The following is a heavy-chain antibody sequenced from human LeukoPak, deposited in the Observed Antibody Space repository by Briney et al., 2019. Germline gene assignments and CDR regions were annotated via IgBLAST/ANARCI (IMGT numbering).Heavy chain of an antibody. CDR3: AKDEAPYCSGGSCYSWRWFDP. D-gene: IGHD2-15*01. J-gene: IGHJ5*02. CDR1: GFALSSYA. V-gene: IGHV3-23*01. Sequence: GGSLRLSCAASGFALSSYAMSWVRQAPGKGLEWVSATRSSDAGKYHAESVRGRFTISRDNSKNTLYLQMNSLRAEDTAVYYCAKDEAPYCSGGSCYSWRWFDPWGQGTLVTVSS. CDR2: TRSSDAGK.